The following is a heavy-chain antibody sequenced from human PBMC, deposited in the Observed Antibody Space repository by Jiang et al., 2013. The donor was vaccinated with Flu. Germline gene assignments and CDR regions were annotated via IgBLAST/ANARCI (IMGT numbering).Heavy chain of an antibody. Sequence: LLKPSETLSLTCTVSGGSISSYYWSWIRQPPGKGLEWIGYIYYSGSTNYNPSLKSRVTISVDTSKNQFSLKLSSVTAADTAVYYCARGVNWFDPGAREPWSPSPQ. CDR2: IYYSGST. CDR3: ARGVNWFDP. CDR1: GGSISSYY. D-gene: IGHD3-10*01. V-gene: IGHV4-59*01. J-gene: IGHJ5*02.